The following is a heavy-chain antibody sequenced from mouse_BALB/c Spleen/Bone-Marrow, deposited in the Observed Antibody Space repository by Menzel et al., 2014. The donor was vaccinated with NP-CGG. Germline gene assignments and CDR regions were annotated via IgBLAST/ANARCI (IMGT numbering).Heavy chain of an antibody. Sequence: VQLQQSGPGLVQSSQSLSITCTVSGFSLXNYGVHWVRQSPGKGPEWLGVVWRGGSTDYNAAFMSRLSITRDNSKSXVFFKMNSLQADDTAIYYCAKNRRGTRAMDYWGQGTSVTVSS. J-gene: IGHJ4*01. V-gene: IGHV2-5*01. CDR1: GFSLXNYG. D-gene: IGHD3-3*01. CDR2: VWRGGST. CDR3: AKNRRGTRAMDY.